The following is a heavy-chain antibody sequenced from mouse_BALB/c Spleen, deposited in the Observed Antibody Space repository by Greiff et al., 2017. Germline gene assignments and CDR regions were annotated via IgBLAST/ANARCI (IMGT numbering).Heavy chain of an antibody. CDR1: GFTFTDYY. J-gene: IGHJ1*01. CDR3: ARDRYGNYFDV. V-gene: IGHV7-3*02. D-gene: IGHD2-10*02. Sequence: EVKLVESGGGLVQPGGSLRLSCATSGFTFTDYYMSWVRQPPGKALEWLGFIRNKANGYTTEYSASVKGRFTISRDNSQSILYLQMNTLRAEDSATYYCARDRYGNYFDVWGAGTTVTVSS. CDR2: IRNKANGYTT.